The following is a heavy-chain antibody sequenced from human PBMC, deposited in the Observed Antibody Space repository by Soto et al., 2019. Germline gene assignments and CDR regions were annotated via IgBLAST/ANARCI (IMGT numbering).Heavy chain of an antibody. V-gene: IGHV3-30*18. CDR2: ISYDGSNK. J-gene: IGHJ6*02. CDR3: AKDQSRNYYDSSGYYYWYYYGMDV. CDR1: GFTFSSYG. Sequence: GGSPRLSCAASGFTFSSYGMHWVRQAPGKGLEWVAVISYDGSNKYYADSVKGRFTISRDNSKNTLYLQMNSLRAEDTAVHYCAKDQSRNYYDSSGYYYWYYYGMDVWGQGTTVTVSS. D-gene: IGHD3-22*01.